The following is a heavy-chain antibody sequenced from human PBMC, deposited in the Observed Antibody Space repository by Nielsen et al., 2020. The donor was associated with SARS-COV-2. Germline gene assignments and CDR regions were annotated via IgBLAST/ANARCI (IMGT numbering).Heavy chain of an antibody. V-gene: IGHV1-18*04. D-gene: IGHD4-17*01. J-gene: IGHJ4*02. CDR1: GYTFTGHF. CDR3: ATTGYGDYVNY. CDR2: ISAHNGNT. Sequence: ASVKVSCKASGYTFTGHFIHWVRQAPGQGLEWMGWISAHNGNTIYAQKLQGRVSMTTDSSTSTAYMELRSLRSDDTAVYYCATTGYGDYVNYWGQGTLVTVSS.